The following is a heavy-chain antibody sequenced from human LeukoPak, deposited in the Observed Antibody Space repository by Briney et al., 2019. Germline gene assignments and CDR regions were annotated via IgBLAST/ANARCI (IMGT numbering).Heavy chain of an antibody. D-gene: IGHD3-10*01. V-gene: IGHV1-2*02. CDR3: ARVSGQPNRSLSRY. J-gene: IGHJ4*02. CDR1: GYTFTGYY. Sequence: GASVKVSCKASGYTFTGYYMHWVRQAPGQGLEWMGWINPNSGGTNYAQKFQGRVTMTRDTSISTAYMELSMLRSDDTAVYYCARVSGQPNRSLSRYWGQGTLVTVSS. CDR2: INPNSGGT.